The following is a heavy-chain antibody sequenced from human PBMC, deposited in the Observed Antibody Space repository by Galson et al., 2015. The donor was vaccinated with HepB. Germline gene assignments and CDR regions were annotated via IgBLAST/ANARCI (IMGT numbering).Heavy chain of an antibody. CDR3: ARVGLGARYETLDY. Sequence: SLRLSCAASGFTFRSYWMSWVRQAPGKGLEWVANVKQDGSEKYYVDSVKGRFTISRDNAKNSLYLQMNTLRVEDTAVYYCARVGLGARYETLDYWGQGSLVTVSS. CDR1: GFTFRSYW. V-gene: IGHV3-7*03. D-gene: IGHD6-6*01. CDR2: VKQDGSEK. J-gene: IGHJ4*02.